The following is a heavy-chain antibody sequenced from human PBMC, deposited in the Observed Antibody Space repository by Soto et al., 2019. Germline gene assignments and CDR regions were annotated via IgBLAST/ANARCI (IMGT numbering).Heavy chain of an antibody. Sequence: QVRLQESGPGLVKPSQTLSLTCTVSGGSISTGAYHWNWIRQHPGKGLDWIGYIYYDGSTYYNSSLKSQLNISLDTSKNQFSLRLTSVTAADTAVYYCARGSAGRFLGVYYGVDVWGQGTTVTVSS. J-gene: IGHJ6*02. V-gene: IGHV4-31*01. CDR3: ARGSAGRFLGVYYGVDV. D-gene: IGHD3-3*01. CDR2: IYYDGST. CDR1: GGSISTGAYH.